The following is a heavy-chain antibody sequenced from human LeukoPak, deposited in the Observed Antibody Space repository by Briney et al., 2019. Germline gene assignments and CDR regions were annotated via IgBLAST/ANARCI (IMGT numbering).Heavy chain of an antibody. V-gene: IGHV7-4-1*02. CDR1: GYTFTTYA. CDR2: INTNTGNP. J-gene: IGHJ3*02. D-gene: IGHD4-17*01. Sequence: ASVKVSCKASGYTFTTYAMNWVRQAPGQGLEWMGWINTNTGNPMNAQGFTGRFVFSLDTSVGTAYLQISSLKAEDTAVYYCARLGYGDSNGFDIWGQGTMVTVSS. CDR3: ARLGYGDSNGFDI.